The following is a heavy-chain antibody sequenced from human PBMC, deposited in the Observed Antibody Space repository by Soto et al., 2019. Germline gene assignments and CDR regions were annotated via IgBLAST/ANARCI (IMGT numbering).Heavy chain of an antibody. CDR2: IIPILGIS. D-gene: IGHD1-26*01. Sequence: SSVKVSCKASGGTFSTYTISWVRQAPGQGLEWMGRIIPILGISNYAQKLQGRVTITADKPTITTYMDLTSLSTEDTAVYSCARAHSGATCVDYWGQGTLVTV. CDR1: GGTFSTYT. J-gene: IGHJ4*02. V-gene: IGHV1-69*02. CDR3: ARAHSGATCVDY.